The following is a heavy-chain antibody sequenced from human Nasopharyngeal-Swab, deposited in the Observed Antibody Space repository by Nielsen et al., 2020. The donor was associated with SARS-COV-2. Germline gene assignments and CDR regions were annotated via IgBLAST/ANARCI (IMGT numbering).Heavy chain of an antibody. J-gene: IGHJ4*02. CDR2: IYYSGST. CDR1: GGSISSSSYY. CDR3: VGAISY. Sequence: GSLRLSCTVSGGSISSSSYYWGWIRQPPGKGLEWIGSIYYSGSTYYNPSLKSRVTISVDTSKNQFSLKLSSVTAADTAVYYCVGAISYWGQGTLVTVSS. D-gene: IGHD2-2*02. V-gene: IGHV4-39*01.